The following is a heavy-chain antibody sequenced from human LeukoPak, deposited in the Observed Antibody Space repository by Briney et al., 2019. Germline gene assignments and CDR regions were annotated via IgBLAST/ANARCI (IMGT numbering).Heavy chain of an antibody. CDR1: GYSFINYW. Sequence: GESLKISCKGSGYSFINYWIGWVRQMPGRGLEWLGIIYPGDSDTKYSPSFQGQVTISADKSISTAYLQWSSLKASDTAMYYCARQKYSSSWYVWFDPWGQGTLVTVSS. D-gene: IGHD6-13*01. V-gene: IGHV5-51*01. J-gene: IGHJ5*02. CDR2: IYPGDSDT. CDR3: ARQKYSSSWYVWFDP.